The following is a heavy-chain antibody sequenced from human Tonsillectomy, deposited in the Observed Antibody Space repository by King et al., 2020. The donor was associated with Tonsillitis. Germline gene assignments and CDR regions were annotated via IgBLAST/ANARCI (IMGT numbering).Heavy chain of an antibody. J-gene: IGHJ6*02. CDR1: GFTFINAW. D-gene: IGHD6-13*01. V-gene: IGHV3-15*01. CDR3: TTEPQLVHEYYYYGMVV. CDR2: IKSKTDGGTT. Sequence: VQLVESGGGLVKPGGSLRLSCAASGFTFINAWMSWVRQAPGMGLEWVGRIKSKTDGGTTDYAAPVKGRFTLPRDDSKNTLYLQMNSLKTEDTAVYYCTTEPQLVHEYYYYGMVVWGQGTTVSVSS.